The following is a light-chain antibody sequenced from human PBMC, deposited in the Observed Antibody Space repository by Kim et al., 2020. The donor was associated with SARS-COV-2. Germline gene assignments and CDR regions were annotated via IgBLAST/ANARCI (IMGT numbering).Light chain of an antibody. J-gene: IGLJ3*02. CDR2: EDK. V-gene: IGLV6-57*03. Sequence: GKTVTSSCTRSSGSIASNYVQWYQRRPGSAPNAVIFEDKKRPSGVPDRFSGSIDSSSNSASRTISGLKTEDEADYYCQSYDTANRVFGGGTQLTVL. CDR1: SGSIASNY. CDR3: QSYDTANRV.